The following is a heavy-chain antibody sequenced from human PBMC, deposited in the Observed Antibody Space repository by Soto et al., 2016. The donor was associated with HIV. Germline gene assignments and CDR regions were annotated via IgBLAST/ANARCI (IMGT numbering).Heavy chain of an antibody. D-gene: IGHD3-3*01. CDR3: ALGRFQYI. CDR2: IYGGGST. J-gene: IGHJ1*01. V-gene: IGHV3-66*01. Sequence: EMQLVESGETWSSLGSLRLSCVVSGSTVNSDYMSWVRQPPGKGLEWVSLIYGGGSTSYADSVKGRFTISRDKSKSTVYLQMNSLRVEDTAVYYCALGRFQYIWGQGILVTVSS. CDR1: GSTVNSDY.